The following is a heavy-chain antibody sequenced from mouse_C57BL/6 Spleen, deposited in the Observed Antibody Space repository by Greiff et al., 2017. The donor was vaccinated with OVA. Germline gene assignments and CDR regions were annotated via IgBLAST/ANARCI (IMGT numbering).Heavy chain of an antibody. V-gene: IGHV5-4*01. CDR2: ISDGGSYT. CDR1: GFTFSSYA. D-gene: IGHD1-1*02. Sequence: EVKLMESGGGLVKPGGSLKLSCAASGFTFSSYAMSWVRQTPEKRLEWVATISDGGSYTYYPDNVKGRFTISRDNAKNNLYLQMSHLKSEDTAMYYCVRESNYPCAYWGQGTLVTVSA. J-gene: IGHJ3*01. CDR3: VRESNYPCAY.